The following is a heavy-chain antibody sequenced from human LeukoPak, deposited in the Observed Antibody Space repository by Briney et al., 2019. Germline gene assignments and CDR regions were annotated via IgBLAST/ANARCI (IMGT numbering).Heavy chain of an antibody. Sequence: SETLSLTCTVSGGSISSGGYFWRWIRQHPGKGLEWIGYIYYSGSTYYNPSLKSRVTISVDTSKNQFSLKLSSVTTADTAVYYCARVGGSTMAPYWFDPWGQGTLVTVSS. J-gene: IGHJ5*02. D-gene: IGHD3-16*01. CDR1: GGSISSGGYF. CDR2: IYYSGST. V-gene: IGHV4-31*03. CDR3: ARVGGSTMAPYWFDP.